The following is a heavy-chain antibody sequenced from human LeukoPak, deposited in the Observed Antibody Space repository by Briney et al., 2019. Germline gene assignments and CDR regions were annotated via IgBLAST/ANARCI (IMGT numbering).Heavy chain of an antibody. CDR2: ISYSGST. J-gene: IGHJ3*02. CDR3: ARRRYYYDSTGYFYKNKTAFDI. CDR1: GGSFSSSSYF. Sequence: SETLSLTCTVSGGSFSSSSYFWGWIRQPPGKGLGWIGTISYSGSTYYNPSLKSRVTISVDTSKNQFSLKLRSVTAADTAVYYCARRRYYYDSTGYFYKNKTAFDIWGQGTMVTVSS. D-gene: IGHD3-22*01. V-gene: IGHV4-39*07.